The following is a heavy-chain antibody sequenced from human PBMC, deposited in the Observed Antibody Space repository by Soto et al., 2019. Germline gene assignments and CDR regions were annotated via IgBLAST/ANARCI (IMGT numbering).Heavy chain of an antibody. CDR2: LSGSGGST. J-gene: IGHJ4*02. CDR3: AKEGGSSGYYYFDY. CDR1: GFTFSIYA. V-gene: IGHV3-23*01. Sequence: GGSLRLSCAASGFTFSIYAMSWVRQAPGKGLEWVSALSGSGGSTYYADSVKDRFTISRDNSKNTLYLQMNSLMAEDTAVYYCAKEGGSSGYYYFDYWGQGTLVTVSS. D-gene: IGHD3-22*01.